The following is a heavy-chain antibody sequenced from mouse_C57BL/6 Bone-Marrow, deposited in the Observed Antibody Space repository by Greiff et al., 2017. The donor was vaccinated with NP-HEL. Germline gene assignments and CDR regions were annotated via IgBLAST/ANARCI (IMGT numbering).Heavy chain of an antibody. CDR2: IYPGSGST. CDR3: ARRHYYGSSSWFAY. J-gene: IGHJ3*01. CDR1: GYTFTSYW. Sequence: QVQLQQPGAELVKPGASVKMSCKASGYTFTSYWITWVKQRPGQGLEWIGDIYPGSGSTNYNEKFKSKATLAVDTSSSTAYMQLSSLTSEVSAVYYCARRHYYGSSSWFAYWGQGTLVTVSA. V-gene: IGHV1-55*01. D-gene: IGHD1-1*01.